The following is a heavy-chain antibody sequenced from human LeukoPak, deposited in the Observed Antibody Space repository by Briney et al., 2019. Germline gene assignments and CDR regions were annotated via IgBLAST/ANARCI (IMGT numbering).Heavy chain of an antibody. J-gene: IGHJ4*02. D-gene: IGHD6-19*01. CDR3: ARILYGAVAGTDY. Sequence: SETLSLTCTVSGGSVSSGSYYWSWIRQPPGKGLEWIGYIYYSGGTNYNPSLKSRVTISVDTSKNQFSLKLSSVTAADTAVYYCARILYGAVAGTDYWGQGTLVTVSS. CDR2: IYYSGGT. V-gene: IGHV4-61*01. CDR1: GGSVSSGSYY.